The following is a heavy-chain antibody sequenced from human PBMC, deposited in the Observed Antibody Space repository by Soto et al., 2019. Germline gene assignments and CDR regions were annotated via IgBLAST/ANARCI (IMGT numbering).Heavy chain of an antibody. V-gene: IGHV3-30-3*01. J-gene: IGHJ4*02. CDR1: GFTFSSYA. Sequence: PGGSLRLSCAASGFTFSSYAMHWVRQAPGKGLEWVAVISYDGSNKYYADSVKGRFTISRDNSKNTLYLQMNSLRAEDTAVYYCARDPGIAAAGPYFDYWGQGTLVTVS. D-gene: IGHD6-13*01. CDR3: ARDPGIAAAGPYFDY. CDR2: ISYDGSNK.